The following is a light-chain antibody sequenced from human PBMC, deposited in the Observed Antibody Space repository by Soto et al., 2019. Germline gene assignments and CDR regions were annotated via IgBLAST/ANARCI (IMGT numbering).Light chain of an antibody. J-gene: IGLJ1*01. V-gene: IGLV1-40*01. CDR2: NNN. CDR1: SSNIGAGYD. CDR3: QAYDSSLSGSYV. Sequence: QSVLTQPPSVSGAPGQRVTISCTGSSSNIGAGYDVHWYQRLPGRAPKVLIYNNNNRPSGVPDRFSASKSGTSASLAITGLQAEDEAEYYCQAYDSSLSGSYVFGTGTKVTVL.